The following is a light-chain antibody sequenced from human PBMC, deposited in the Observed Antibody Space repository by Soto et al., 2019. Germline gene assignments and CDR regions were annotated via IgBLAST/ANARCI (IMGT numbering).Light chain of an antibody. CDR3: LQDYNYPWT. V-gene: IGKV1-6*01. Sequence: AIQLTQSPSSLSASVGDRVTITCRARTGIRTDLSWYQQKPGKVPKVLIYAATSLHSGVPSRFSGSGSGTDFTLTISSLQPEDFATYYCLQDYNYPWTFGQGTKVDIK. CDR1: TGIRTD. CDR2: AAT. J-gene: IGKJ1*01.